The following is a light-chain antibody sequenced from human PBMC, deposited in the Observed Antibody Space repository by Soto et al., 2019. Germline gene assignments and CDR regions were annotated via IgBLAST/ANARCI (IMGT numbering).Light chain of an antibody. V-gene: IGKV3-20*01. Sequence: EIVLTQSPGTPSLFPGERATLSCRASQSISSNYLAWYQHKPGQAPRLLIHGASNRATGIPDRFSGAGSGTDFTLTISRLEPEDFAVYYCHQYGSAPAWTFGQGTKVEIK. CDR3: HQYGSAPAWT. J-gene: IGKJ1*01. CDR2: GAS. CDR1: QSISSNY.